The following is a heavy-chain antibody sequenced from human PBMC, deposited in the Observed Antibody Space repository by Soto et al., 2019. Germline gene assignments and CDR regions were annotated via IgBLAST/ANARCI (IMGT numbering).Heavy chain of an antibody. J-gene: IGHJ2*01. D-gene: IGHD5-18*01. Sequence: LSLTCAASGFTFSDYYMSWIRQAPGKGLEWVSYISSSGSTIYYADSVKGRFTISRDNAKNSLYLQMNSLRAEDTAVYYCAREGYSYGSYWYFDLWGRGTLVTVSS. V-gene: IGHV3-11*01. CDR2: ISSSGSTI. CDR1: GFTFSDYY. CDR3: AREGYSYGSYWYFDL.